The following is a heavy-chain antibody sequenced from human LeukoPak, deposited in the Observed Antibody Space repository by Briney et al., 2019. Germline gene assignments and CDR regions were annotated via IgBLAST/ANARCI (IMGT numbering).Heavy chain of an antibody. D-gene: IGHD3-10*02. V-gene: IGHV3-33*01. CDR3: AREISMFVNAFDL. Sequence: PGGSLRLSCAASGFTFSNSGMHWVRQAPGKGLEWVAVIWYDGSNEYYADAVKGRFIIPRDNSKNTVHLKMNSLRVEDTSVYYCAREISMFVNAFDLWGQGTLVAVSS. CDR1: GFTFSNSG. CDR2: IWYDGSNE. J-gene: IGHJ3*01.